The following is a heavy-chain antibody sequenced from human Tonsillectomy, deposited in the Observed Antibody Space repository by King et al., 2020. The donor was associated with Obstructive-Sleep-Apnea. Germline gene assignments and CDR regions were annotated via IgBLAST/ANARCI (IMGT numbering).Heavy chain of an antibody. Sequence: VQLQESGPGLVRPSETLSLTCSVSGYSISSGSYWGWIRQPPGKGLEWIGSFYHSGTTYYNPSLKSRVSISVDTSKNQFSLNLSSVTAADTAVYSCASGFFDYWGQGTLVTVSS. J-gene: IGHJ4*02. V-gene: IGHV4-38-2*01. CDR1: GYSISSGSY. CDR2: FYHSGTT. D-gene: IGHD5-12*01. CDR3: ASGFFDY.